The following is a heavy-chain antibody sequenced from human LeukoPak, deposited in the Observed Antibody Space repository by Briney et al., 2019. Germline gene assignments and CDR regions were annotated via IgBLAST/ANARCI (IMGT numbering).Heavy chain of an antibody. CDR2: INPIFGTA. D-gene: IGHD3-22*01. Sequence: SVKVSCKASGGTFSSYAISWVRQAPGQGLEWMGGINPIFGTANYAQKFQGRVTITADESTSTAYMELSSLRSEDTAVYYCARDPNPYYYDSSGYSEFFDPWGQGTLVTVSS. J-gene: IGHJ5*02. CDR3: ARDPNPYYYDSSGYSEFFDP. CDR1: GGTFSSYA. V-gene: IGHV1-69*01.